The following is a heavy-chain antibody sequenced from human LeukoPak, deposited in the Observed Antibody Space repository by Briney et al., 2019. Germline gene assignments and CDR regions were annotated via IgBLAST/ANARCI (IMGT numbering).Heavy chain of an antibody. CDR1: GFTFSSYW. J-gene: IGHJ4*02. Sequence: GGSLRLSCAASGFTFSSYWMSWVRQAPGKGLEWVANIKQDGSEKYYVDSVEGRFTISRDNAKNSLYLQMNSLRAEDTAVYYCARDYAYYDFWSVYYDQGVFDYWGQGTLVTVSS. V-gene: IGHV3-7*01. CDR2: IKQDGSEK. D-gene: IGHD3-3*01. CDR3: ARDYAYYDFWSVYYDQGVFDY.